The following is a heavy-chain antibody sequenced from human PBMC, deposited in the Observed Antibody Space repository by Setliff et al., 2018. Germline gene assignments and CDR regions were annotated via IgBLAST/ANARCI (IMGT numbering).Heavy chain of an antibody. Sequence: SETLSLTCAVYGGSFSGYYWSWIRQPPGKGLEWIGEINHSGSTNYNPSLKSRVTISVDTSKNQFPLKLSSVTAADTAVYYCARVATAMLDAFDIWGQGTMVTVSS. D-gene: IGHD5-18*01. CDR1: GGSFSGYY. CDR3: ARVATAMLDAFDI. V-gene: IGHV4-34*09. J-gene: IGHJ3*02. CDR2: INHSGST.